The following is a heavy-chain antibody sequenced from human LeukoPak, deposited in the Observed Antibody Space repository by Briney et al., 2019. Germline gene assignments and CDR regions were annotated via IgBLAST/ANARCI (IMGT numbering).Heavy chain of an antibody. J-gene: IGHJ4*02. CDR1: GGSISSYY. Sequence: PSETLSLTCTVSGGSISSYYWSWIRQPPGKGLEWIGYIYYSGSTYYNPSLKSRVTISVDTSKNQFSLKLSSVTAADTAVYYCARKGWNDDDYWGQGTLVTVSS. D-gene: IGHD1-1*01. CDR2: IYYSGST. V-gene: IGHV4-30-4*08. CDR3: ARKGWNDDDY.